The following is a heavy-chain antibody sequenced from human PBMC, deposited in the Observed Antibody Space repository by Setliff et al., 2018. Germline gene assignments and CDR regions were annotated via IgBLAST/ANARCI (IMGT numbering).Heavy chain of an antibody. CDR2: IYRTGTT. V-gene: IGHV4-38-2*01. D-gene: IGHD3-22*01. J-gene: IGHJ4*02. CDR3: ATSSQVHMIVVGGYYFDY. CDR1: GYSISSGYY. Sequence: SETLSLTCGVSGYSISSGYYWGWIRQPPGKGLEWIGSIYRTGTTHYNPSLKSRVTMSVDTSKNQFSLKLSSVTAADTALYYCATSSQVHMIVVGGYYFDYWGQGTLVTVSS.